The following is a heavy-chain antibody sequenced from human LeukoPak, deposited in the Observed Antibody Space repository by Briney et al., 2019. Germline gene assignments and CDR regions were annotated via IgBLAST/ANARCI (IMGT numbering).Heavy chain of an antibody. CDR3: AACGDGYNYFDY. J-gene: IGHJ4*02. V-gene: IGHV3-66*01. CDR1: GLTVSSTY. CDR2: FYSGGAT. D-gene: IGHD5-24*01. Sequence: PGGSLRVSCAASGLTVSSTYISWVRQARGKGLEWVSVFYSGGATYYADSVRGRFTISRDNSKNSLYLQMHSLRAEDTAVYYCAACGDGYNYFDYWGQGILVTVSS.